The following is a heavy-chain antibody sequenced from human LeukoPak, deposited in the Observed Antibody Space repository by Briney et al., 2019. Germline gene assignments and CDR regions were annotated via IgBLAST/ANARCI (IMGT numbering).Heavy chain of an antibody. D-gene: IGHD2-15*01. Sequence: PGGSLRLSCAASGFTFSSYAMSWVRQAPGKGLEWVSAISGSGNSTYYADSVKGRFTISRDNSKNTLYLQMNSLRAEDTAVCYCANLPLGYCSGGSCPNPVGYYYYNMDVWGKGTTVTVSS. CDR1: GFTFSSYA. V-gene: IGHV3-23*01. CDR3: ANLPLGYCSGGSCPNPVGYYYYNMDV. J-gene: IGHJ6*03. CDR2: ISGSGNST.